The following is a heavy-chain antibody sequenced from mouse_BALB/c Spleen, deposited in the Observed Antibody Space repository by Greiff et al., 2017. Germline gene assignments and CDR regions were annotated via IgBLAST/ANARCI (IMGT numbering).Heavy chain of an antibody. CDR3: ARRAYYGNYNWYFDV. D-gene: IGHD2-10*01. V-gene: IGHV5-12-2*01. J-gene: IGHJ1*01. CDR1: GFTFSSYT. CDR2: ISNGGGST. Sequence: EVKVVESGGGLVQPGGSLKLSCAASGFTFSSYTMSWVRQTPEKRLGWVAYISNGGGSTYYPDTVKGRFTISRDNAKNTLYLQMSSLKSEDTAMYYCARRAYYGNYNWYFDVWGAGTTVTVSS.